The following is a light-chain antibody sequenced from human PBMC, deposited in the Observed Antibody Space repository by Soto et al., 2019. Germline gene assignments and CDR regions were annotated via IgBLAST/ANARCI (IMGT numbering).Light chain of an antibody. V-gene: IGKV2-30*01. CDR2: KVS. CDR3: R. Sequence: DVVMTHSPLSLPVTPGQPASISCRSRQSLVYSAGNTYFHWLQQRPGQSPRRLIYKVSNRDSGVPDRFSGSGSGTDFTLKISRVEAEDVGVYFTRIGQGTKVDIK. J-gene: IGKJ1*01. CDR1: QSLVYSAGNTY.